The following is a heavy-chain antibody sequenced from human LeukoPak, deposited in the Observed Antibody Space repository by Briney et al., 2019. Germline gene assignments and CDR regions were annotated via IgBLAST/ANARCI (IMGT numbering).Heavy chain of an antibody. CDR1: GFTFSSYW. J-gene: IGHJ6*04. CDR2: ITRDGSST. V-gene: IGHV3-74*01. Sequence: GGSLRLSCAASGFTFSSYWMHWVRQAPGKGLVWVSRITRDGSSTTYADSVKGRFTTSSDNAKNTLSLQMYSLRADDTAVYYCARDPGYESWSPFWGGMDFWGNGTTVIVSS. D-gene: IGHD3-16*01. CDR3: ARDPGYESWSPFWGGMDF.